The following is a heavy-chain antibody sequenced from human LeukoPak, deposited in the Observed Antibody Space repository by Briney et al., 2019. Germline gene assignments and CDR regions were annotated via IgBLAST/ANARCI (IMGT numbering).Heavy chain of an antibody. D-gene: IGHD5-24*01. CDR3: ARIRDGYNDAYDI. CDR1: GGTFSSYA. J-gene: IGHJ3*02. CDR2: IIPIFGTA. V-gene: IGHV1-69*05. Sequence: VASVKVSCKASGGTFSSYAISWVRQAPGQGLEWMGGIIPIFGTANYAQKFQGRVTMTRDTSASTVYMELSSLRSEDTAIYYCARIRDGYNDAYDIWGQGTVVTVPS.